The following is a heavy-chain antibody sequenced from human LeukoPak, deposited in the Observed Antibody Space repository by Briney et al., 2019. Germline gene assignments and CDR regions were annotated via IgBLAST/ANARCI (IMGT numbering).Heavy chain of an antibody. CDR3: TRDQMNY. CDR1: EFTVSRNY. V-gene: IGHV3-53*01. J-gene: IGHJ4*02. Sequence: GGSLRLSSTASEFTVSRNYMLWVRQAPGRGLEWVSLIFSNGDTHYADSVKGRFTISRDTSKNTVSLKMNSLRVEDTAMYYCTRDQMNYWGQGTLVTVSS. CDR2: IFSNGDT. D-gene: IGHD5-24*01.